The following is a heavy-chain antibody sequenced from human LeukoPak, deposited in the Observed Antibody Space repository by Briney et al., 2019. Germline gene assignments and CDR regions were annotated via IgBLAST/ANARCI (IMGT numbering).Heavy chain of an antibody. V-gene: IGHV3-7*01. CDR3: ARSPVTTTNDAFDI. CDR2: IKQDGSEK. J-gene: IGHJ3*02. CDR1: GFTFSSFW. D-gene: IGHD4-17*01. Sequence: GGSLRLSCAASGFTFSSFWMSWVRQAPGKGLEWVANIKQDGSEKYYVDSVKGRFTISRDNAKNSLYLQMYSLRAEDTAVYYCARSPVTTTNDAFDIWGQGTMVTVSS.